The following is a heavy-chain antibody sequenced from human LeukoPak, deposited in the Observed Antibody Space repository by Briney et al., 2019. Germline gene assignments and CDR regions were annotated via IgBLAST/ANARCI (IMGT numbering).Heavy chain of an antibody. CDR1: GGSFSGYY. V-gene: IGHV4-34*01. CDR2: INHSGST. J-gene: IGHJ5*02. Sequence: PSETLSLTCAVYGGSFSGYYWSWIRQPPGKGLEWIGEINHSGSTNYNPSLKSRVTISVDTPKKELSLKLTSVTAADTAVYYCASQYDFWSFDPWGQGTLVTVSS. D-gene: IGHD3-3*01. CDR3: ASQYDFWSFDP.